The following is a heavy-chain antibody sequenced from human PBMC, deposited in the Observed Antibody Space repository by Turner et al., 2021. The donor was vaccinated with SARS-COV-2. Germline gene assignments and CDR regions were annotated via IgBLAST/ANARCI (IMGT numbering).Heavy chain of an antibody. J-gene: IGHJ4*02. CDR2: SYSGGST. Sequence: EVQLVESGGGLVQRGGYLRLSCASSGFTVSRNYMNGVRQAPGKGLEWVAISYSGGSTFYSDCGKGRFTISRDNSKNTLDHQMNSLRAEDTAVYYWAREVSGSSNTGVYFDYWGQGTLVTVSS. CDR3: AREVSGSSNTGVYFDY. V-gene: IGHV3-66*01. D-gene: IGHD3-10*01. CDR1: GFTVSRNY.